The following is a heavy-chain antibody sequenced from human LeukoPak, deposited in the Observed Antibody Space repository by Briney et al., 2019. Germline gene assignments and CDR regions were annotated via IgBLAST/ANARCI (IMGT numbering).Heavy chain of an antibody. J-gene: IGHJ3*02. CDR1: VYTFTHYH. CDR2: VNPISGGT. CDR3: ARDNSKMSDNAFDI. V-gene: IGHV1-2*02. Sequence: ASEKVSYKACVYTFTHYHMLWVRQAPGQGLEWMGWVNPISGGTNFAQNFQGRVTMTRDTSISTAYMELSSLRSDDTAVYYCARDNSKMSDNAFDIWGQGTMVSVSS. D-gene: IGHD1-20*01.